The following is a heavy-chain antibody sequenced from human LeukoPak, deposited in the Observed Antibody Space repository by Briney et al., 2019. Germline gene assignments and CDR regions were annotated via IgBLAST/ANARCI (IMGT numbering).Heavy chain of an antibody. J-gene: IGHJ6*03. D-gene: IGHD3/OR15-3a*01. V-gene: IGHV4-39*07. CDR1: GGSISSSSYY. Sequence: SETLSLTCTVSGGSISSSSYYWGWIRQPPGKGLEWIGSIYYSGSTYYNPSLKSRVTISVDTSKNQFSLKLSSVTAADTAVYYCARVDSRFYFYDMDVWGKGTTVTVSS. CDR3: ARVDSRFYFYDMDV. CDR2: IYYSGST.